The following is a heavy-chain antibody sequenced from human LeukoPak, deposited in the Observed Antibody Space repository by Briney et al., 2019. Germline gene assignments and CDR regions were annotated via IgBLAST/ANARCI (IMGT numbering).Heavy chain of an antibody. V-gene: IGHV4-39*07. CDR1: GVTISSSSYY. J-gene: IGHJ4*02. Sequence: KTSETLSLTCAASGVTISSSSYYWGWHRQPPGKGLEWIVSIYYSGSTYYNPVLKSRVTISVDMSKNQVSLKLSSVTAADTAVYYCARARPNDRYCSGGSCYQYYFDYWGQGTLVTVSS. CDR3: ARARPNDRYCSGGSCYQYYFDY. CDR2: IYYSGST. D-gene: IGHD2-15*01.